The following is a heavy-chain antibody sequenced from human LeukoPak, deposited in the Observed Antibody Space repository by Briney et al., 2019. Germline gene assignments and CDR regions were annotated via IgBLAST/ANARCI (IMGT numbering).Heavy chain of an antibody. Sequence: GGSLRLSCAASGFTLSSYWMTWVRQAPGKGLEWVADIEEDGSEKYYVDSVKGRFTISRDNAKNSLYLQMNSLRAEDTALYYCARGEVEMATIMDYWGQGTLVTVSS. V-gene: IGHV3-7*01. CDR1: GFTLSSYW. D-gene: IGHD5-24*01. CDR3: ARGEVEMATIMDY. CDR2: IEEDGSEK. J-gene: IGHJ4*02.